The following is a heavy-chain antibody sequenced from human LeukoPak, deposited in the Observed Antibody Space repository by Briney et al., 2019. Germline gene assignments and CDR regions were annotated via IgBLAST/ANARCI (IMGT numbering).Heavy chain of an antibody. Sequence: SETLSLTCAVYGGSFSGYYWSWIRQPPGKGLEWIGEINHSGSTNYNPSLKSRVTISVDTSKNQFSLKLSSVTAADTAVYYCARLRVARPRYCSSTSCGNYFDYWGQGTLVTVSS. D-gene: IGHD2-2*01. CDR2: INHSGST. CDR3: ARLRVARPRYCSSTSCGNYFDY. CDR1: GGSFSGYY. V-gene: IGHV4-34*01. J-gene: IGHJ4*02.